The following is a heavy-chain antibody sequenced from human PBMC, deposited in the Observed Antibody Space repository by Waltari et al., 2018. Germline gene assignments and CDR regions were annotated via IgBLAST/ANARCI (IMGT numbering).Heavy chain of an antibody. CDR2: IYSACHT. V-gene: IGHV3-13*01. D-gene: IGHD1-1*01. CDR3: VKEGVPTPGNWYFDL. CDR1: GFTFSSYD. Sequence: EVQLVESGGGLVQPGGSLRLSCAASGFTFSSYDMHWVRQVTGKRLGWGPAIYSACHTSFADSVTGRFTISRENAKNSMYLQRNSLTAGDTAVDYCVKEGVPTPGNWYFDLWGRGTLVTVSS. J-gene: IGHJ2*01.